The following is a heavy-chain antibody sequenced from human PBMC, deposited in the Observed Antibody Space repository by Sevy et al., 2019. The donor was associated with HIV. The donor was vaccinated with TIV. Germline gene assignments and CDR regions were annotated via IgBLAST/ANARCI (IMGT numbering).Heavy chain of an antibody. CDR1: GFTFSANA. CDR3: AKDSGYSIGWSVGY. V-gene: IGHV3-30*18. D-gene: IGHD6-19*01. Sequence: GGSLRLSCAASGFTFSANAMHWARQAPGKGLEWVAVISYDGSYKSYADSVKGRFTISRDDSKNTLYLHMNSLTPDDTALYYCAKDSGYSIGWSVGYWGHGSLFTVSS. CDR2: ISYDGSYK. J-gene: IGHJ4*01.